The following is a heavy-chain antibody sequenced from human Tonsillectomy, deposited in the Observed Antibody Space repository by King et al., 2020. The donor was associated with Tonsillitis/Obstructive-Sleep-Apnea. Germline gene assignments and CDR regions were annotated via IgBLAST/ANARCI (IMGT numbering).Heavy chain of an antibody. CDR1: GGSISSYY. CDR2: IYYIGST. J-gene: IGHJ4*02. CDR3: ARGGASTATNRFDS. D-gene: IGHD4-17*01. Sequence: VQLQESGPGVVKPSETLSLTCTVSGGSISSYYWSWIRQPPGKELEWIANIYYIGSTNFNPSLKSRVTVSVDTSKNQFSLKWSSVTAADPAVYYCARGGASTATNRFDSWGQGTLVTVSS. V-gene: IGHV4-59*01.